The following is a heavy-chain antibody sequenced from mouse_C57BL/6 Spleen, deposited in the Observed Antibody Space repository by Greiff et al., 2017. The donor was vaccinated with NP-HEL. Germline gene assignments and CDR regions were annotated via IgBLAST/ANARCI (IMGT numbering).Heavy chain of an antibody. Sequence: VKLVESGAELVKPGASVKISCKASGYAFSSYWMNWVKQRPGKGLEWIGQIYPGDGDTNYNGKFKGKATLTADKSSSTAYMQLSSLTSEDSAVYFCARYDGSSYNWYFDVWGTGTTVTVSS. V-gene: IGHV1-80*01. D-gene: IGHD1-1*01. CDR3: ARYDGSSYNWYFDV. CDR1: GYAFSSYW. CDR2: IYPGDGDT. J-gene: IGHJ1*03.